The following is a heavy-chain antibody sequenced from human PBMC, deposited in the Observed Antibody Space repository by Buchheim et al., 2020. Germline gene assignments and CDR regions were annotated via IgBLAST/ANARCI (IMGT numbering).Heavy chain of an antibody. J-gene: IGHJ4*02. Sequence: EVQLVESGGGLVQPGGSLRLSCAASGFSFSSCWMHWVRQTPGKGLLWVSRTNTDGTYTSYADSVKGRFTISRDNAKNSLYLQMNSLRAEDTAVYYCARERYSSSSGVDYWGQGTL. V-gene: IGHV3-74*01. CDR2: TNTDGTYT. CDR3: ARERYSSSSGVDY. D-gene: IGHD6-6*01. CDR1: GFSFSSCW.